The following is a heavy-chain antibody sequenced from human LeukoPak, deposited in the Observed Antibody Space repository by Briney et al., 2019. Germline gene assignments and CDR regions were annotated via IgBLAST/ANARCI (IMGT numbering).Heavy chain of an antibody. J-gene: IGHJ4*02. V-gene: IGHV1-18*01. CDR2: ISAYNGNT. CDR1: GYTFTSYG. D-gene: IGHD2-2*01. CDR3: ARGMPPGYCSSTSCYASYYFDY. Sequence: ASVKVSCKASGYTFTSYGISWVRQAPGQGLEWMGWISAYNGNTNYAQKLQGRVTMTTDTSTSTAYMELRSLRSDDTAVYYCARGMPPGYCSSTSCYASYYFDYWGQGTLVTVSS.